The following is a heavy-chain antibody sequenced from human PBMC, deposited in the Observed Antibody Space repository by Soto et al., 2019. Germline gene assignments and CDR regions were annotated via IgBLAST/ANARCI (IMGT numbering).Heavy chain of an antibody. J-gene: IGHJ4*02. Sequence: PGESLKISCNGSGYSFTSYWISWVRQMPGKGLEWMGRIDPSDSYTNYSPSFQGHVTISADKSISTAYLQWSSLKASDTAMYYCAIKWFGELSTFDYWGQGTLVTVYS. CDR1: GYSFTSYW. CDR3: AIKWFGELSTFDY. CDR2: IDPSDSYT. V-gene: IGHV5-10-1*01. D-gene: IGHD3-10*01.